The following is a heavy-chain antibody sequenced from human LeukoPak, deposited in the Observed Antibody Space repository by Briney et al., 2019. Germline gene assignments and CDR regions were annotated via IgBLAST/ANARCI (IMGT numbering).Heavy chain of an antibody. J-gene: IGHJ4*02. CDR3: VRRHHY. Sequence: GGSLRLSCVASGFDVNDNFMIWVRQTPGQGLEWIAIIYASGGAFHSESVRGRFSAFRDTSKNTIFLQMNNLRAADTAMYYCVRRHHYWGQGTLVTDSS. CDR1: GFDVNDNF. V-gene: IGHV3-53*01. CDR2: IYASGGA.